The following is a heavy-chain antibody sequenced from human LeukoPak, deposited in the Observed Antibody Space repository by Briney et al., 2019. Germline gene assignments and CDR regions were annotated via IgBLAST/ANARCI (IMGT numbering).Heavy chain of an antibody. CDR3: AKDGEYCSSTSCSLDY. CDR1: GSTFSNYA. Sequence: QPGGSLILSCAASGSTFSNYAMSFVRQAPGKRLECVPAISGSGGSTYYADSVKGRFTISRDNSKNTLYLQMNSLRAEDTAVYYCAKDGEYCSSTSCSLDYWGQGTLVTVSS. J-gene: IGHJ4*02. V-gene: IGHV3-23*01. D-gene: IGHD2-2*01. CDR2: ISGSGGST.